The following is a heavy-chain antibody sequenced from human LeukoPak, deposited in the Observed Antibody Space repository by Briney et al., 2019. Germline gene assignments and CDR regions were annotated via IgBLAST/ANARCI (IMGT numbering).Heavy chain of an antibody. CDR1: GFTFSSYS. V-gene: IGHV3-21*01. Sequence: GASLRLSCAASGFTFSSYSMNWVRQAPGKGLEWVSSISSSSSYIYYADSVKGRFTISRDNAKNSLYLQMNSLRAEDTAVYYCAIYCSSTSCHPFDYWGQGTLVTVSS. D-gene: IGHD2-2*01. CDR3: AIYCSSTSCHPFDY. J-gene: IGHJ4*02. CDR2: ISSSSSYI.